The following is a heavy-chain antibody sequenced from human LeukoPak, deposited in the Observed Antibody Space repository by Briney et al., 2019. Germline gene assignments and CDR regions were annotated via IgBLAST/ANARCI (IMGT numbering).Heavy chain of an antibody. CDR2: IYYSGST. J-gene: IGHJ4*02. CDR3: ARQGGSSGSYLIPIDF. CDR1: GGSISSSNYY. D-gene: IGHD3-10*01. Sequence: SETLSLTCTVSGGSISSSNYYWGWIRQPPGKGLEWIGSIYYSGSTYYTPSLKSRVTISVDTSKNQFSLKLSSVTAADTAVYSCARQGGSSGSYLIPIDFWGQGTLVTVSS. V-gene: IGHV4-39*01.